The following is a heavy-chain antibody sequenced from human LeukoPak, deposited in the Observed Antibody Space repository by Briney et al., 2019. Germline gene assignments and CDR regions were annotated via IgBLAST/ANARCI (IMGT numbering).Heavy chain of an antibody. D-gene: IGHD6-13*01. Sequence: QLGGSLRLSCAASGFTFSSYAMSWVRQAPGKGLEWVSAISGSGGSTYYADSVKGRFTISRDNSKNTLYLQMNSLRAEDTAVYYCAKGRREQLVENWFDPWGQGTLVTVSS. V-gene: IGHV3-23*01. CDR1: GFTFSSYA. CDR2: ISGSGGST. CDR3: AKGRREQLVENWFDP. J-gene: IGHJ5*02.